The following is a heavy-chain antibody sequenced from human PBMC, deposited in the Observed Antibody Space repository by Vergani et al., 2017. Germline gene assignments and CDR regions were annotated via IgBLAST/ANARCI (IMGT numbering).Heavy chain of an antibody. V-gene: IGHV1-58*01. Sequence: QMQLVQSGPEVKKPGTSVKVSCKASGFTFTSSAVQWVRQARGQRLEWIGWIVVGSGNTNYAQKFQERVTITRDMSTSTAYMELSSLRSEDTAVYYCARDVSSGWYSPRLNYYYMDVWGKGTTVTVSS. CDR1: GFTFTSSA. J-gene: IGHJ6*03. D-gene: IGHD6-19*01. CDR3: ARDVSSGWYSPRLNYYYMDV. CDR2: IVVGSGNT.